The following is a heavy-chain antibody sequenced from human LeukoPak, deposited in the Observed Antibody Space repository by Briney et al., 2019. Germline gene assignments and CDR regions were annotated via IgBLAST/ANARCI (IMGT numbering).Heavy chain of an antibody. Sequence: SETLSLTCTVSGGSISSYYWSWIRQPAGKGLEWIGRIYTSGSTNYNPSLKSRVTMSVDTSKNQFSLKLSSVTAADTAVYYCARMKGSSGYYPFDYWGQGTLVTVSS. CDR2: IYTSGST. CDR3: ARMKGSSGYYPFDY. J-gene: IGHJ4*02. D-gene: IGHD3-22*01. CDR1: GGSISSYY. V-gene: IGHV4-4*07.